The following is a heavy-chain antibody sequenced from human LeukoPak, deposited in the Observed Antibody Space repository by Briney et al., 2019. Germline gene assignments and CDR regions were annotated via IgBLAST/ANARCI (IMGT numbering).Heavy chain of an antibody. CDR2: IYYSGST. CDR3: AREDGSGSYDY. CDR1: GGSISSYY. Sequence: SETLSLTCTVSGGSISSYYWSWIRQPPGKGLEWIGYIYYSGSTNYNPSLKSRATISVDTSKNQFSLKLSSVTAADTAVYYCAREDGSGSYDYWGQGTLVTVSA. J-gene: IGHJ4*02. D-gene: IGHD3-10*01. V-gene: IGHV4-59*01.